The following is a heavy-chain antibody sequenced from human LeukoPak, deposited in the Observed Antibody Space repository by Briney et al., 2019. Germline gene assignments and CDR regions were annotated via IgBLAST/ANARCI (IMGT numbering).Heavy chain of an antibody. D-gene: IGHD5-12*01. CDR1: GGSISNYY. V-gene: IGHV4-59*08. Sequence: PSETLSLTCTVSGGSISNYYWSWIRQPPGKELEWIGYISYSGNTDSNPSLKSRVTISVDTSKNQFSLKLSSVTAADTAVYYCARQDVATSHDAFDIWGQGTMVTVSS. CDR3: ARQDVATSHDAFDI. CDR2: ISYSGNT. J-gene: IGHJ3*02.